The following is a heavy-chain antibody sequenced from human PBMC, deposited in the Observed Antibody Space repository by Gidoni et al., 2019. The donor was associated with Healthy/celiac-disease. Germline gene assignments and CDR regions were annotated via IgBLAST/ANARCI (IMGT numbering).Heavy chain of an antibody. CDR1: GVPISSYY. Sequence: QVQLQESGPGLVKPSETPSLTCTVPGVPISSYYWSWIRQPPGKGLEWIGYIYYSGSTNYNPSHKSRVTISVDTSKNQFSLKLSSVTAADTAVYYCARDQNDYDRSGSAFDIWGQGTMVTVSS. D-gene: IGHD3-22*01. V-gene: IGHV4-59*01. J-gene: IGHJ3*02. CDR2: IYYSGST. CDR3: ARDQNDYDRSGSAFDI.